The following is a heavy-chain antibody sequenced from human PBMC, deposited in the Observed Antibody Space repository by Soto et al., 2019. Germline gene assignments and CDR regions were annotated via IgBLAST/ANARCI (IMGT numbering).Heavy chain of an antibody. Sequence: PSETLSLTCTVSGDSISSNNNYWSWIRQPPGEGLEWIGFISYSGTTSYSPSLKSRVAISLDTSKNQFSLSLSSVTAADTAVYYCARGRGYSHGHDPWCHGTLVTVSS. V-gene: IGHV4-30-4*01. CDR3: ARGRGYSHGHDP. CDR1: GDSISSNNNY. D-gene: IGHD5-18*01. J-gene: IGHJ5*02. CDR2: ISYSGTT.